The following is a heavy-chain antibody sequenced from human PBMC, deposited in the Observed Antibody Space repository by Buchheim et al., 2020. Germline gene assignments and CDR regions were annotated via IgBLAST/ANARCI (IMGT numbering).Heavy chain of an antibody. CDR2: IHSDGSST. Sequence: EVQLVESGGDLVQPGGSLRLSCAASGFTFSIYWMHWVRQAPGKGLVWVSRIHSDGSSTDYADSVKGRFTISRDNAKNTLYLQMNSLRAEDTAVYYCAKGHYSSSWYFPFDYWGQGTL. D-gene: IGHD6-13*01. V-gene: IGHV3-74*01. J-gene: IGHJ4*02. CDR1: GFTFSIYW. CDR3: AKGHYSSSWYFPFDY.